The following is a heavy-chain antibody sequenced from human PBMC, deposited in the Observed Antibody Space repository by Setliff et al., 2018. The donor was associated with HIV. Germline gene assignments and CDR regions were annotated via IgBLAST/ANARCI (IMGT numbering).Heavy chain of an antibody. Sequence: ASVKVSCKASGYTFSDHYIHWVQQAPGKGLEWVGRVDPEDGETIYAEKFQGRVTITADTSTGTSVMELSSLKSEDTAVYYCATSGTYYYGSGTYHASAFWGQGTLVTVS. CDR1: GYTFSDHY. CDR2: VDPEDGET. D-gene: IGHD3-10*01. J-gene: IGHJ4*02. CDR3: ATSGTYYYGSGTYHASAF. V-gene: IGHV1-69-2*01.